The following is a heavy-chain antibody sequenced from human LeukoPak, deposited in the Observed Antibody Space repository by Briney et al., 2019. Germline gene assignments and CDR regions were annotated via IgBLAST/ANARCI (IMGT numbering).Heavy chain of an antibody. CDR1: GGTFSSYA. D-gene: IGHD2-21*02. Sequence: ASVKVSCKASGGTFSSYAISWVRQAPGQGLEWMGGIIPIFGTANYAQKFQGRVTITADESTSTVYMELSSLRSEDTAVYYCARELGRRLNWYFDLWGRGTLVTVSS. CDR2: IIPIFGTA. J-gene: IGHJ2*01. CDR3: ARELGRRLNWYFDL. V-gene: IGHV1-69*13.